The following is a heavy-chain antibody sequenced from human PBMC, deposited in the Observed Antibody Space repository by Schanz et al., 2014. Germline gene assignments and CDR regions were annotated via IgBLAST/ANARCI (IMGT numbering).Heavy chain of an antibody. J-gene: IGHJ5*02. CDR3: ARGGSVATIAPYTWFDP. CDR2: IYHTGST. CDR1: GGSFSGYY. Sequence: QVQLQQWGAGLLKPSETLSLTCGVFGGSFSGYYWSWIRQPPGKGLEWIGEIYHTGSTNYNPSLKSRVTISVHTSKNQFSLKLSSVTAADTAVYYCARGGSVATIAPYTWFDPWGQGTLVTVSS. D-gene: IGHD5-12*01. V-gene: IGHV4-34*01.